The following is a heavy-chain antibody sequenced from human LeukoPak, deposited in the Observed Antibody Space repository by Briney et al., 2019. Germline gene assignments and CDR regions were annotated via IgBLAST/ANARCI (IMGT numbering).Heavy chain of an antibody. CDR3: ARDLDYGGNSATDDFDY. CDR2: INTNTGNP. D-gene: IGHD4-23*01. Sequence: GASVKVSCKASGYTFTSYAMNWVRQAPGQGLEWMGWINTNTGNPTYAQGFTGRFVFSLDTSVSTAYLQISSLKAEDTAVYYCARDLDYGGNSATDDFDYWGQGTLVTVSS. J-gene: IGHJ4*02. CDR1: GYTFTSYA. V-gene: IGHV7-4-1*02.